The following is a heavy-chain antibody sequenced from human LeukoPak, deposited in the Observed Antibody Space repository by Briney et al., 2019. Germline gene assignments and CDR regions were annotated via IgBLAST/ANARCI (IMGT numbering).Heavy chain of an antibody. Sequence: SETLSLTCAVYGGSFSGYYWSWIRQPPGKGLEWIGEINHSGSTNYNPSLKSRVTISVDTFKNQFSLKLSSVTAADTAVYYCARGLRLPMVRGTFDYWGQGTLVTVSS. D-gene: IGHD3-10*01. CDR3: ARGLRLPMVRGTFDY. CDR2: INHSGST. CDR1: GGSFSGYY. V-gene: IGHV4-34*01. J-gene: IGHJ4*02.